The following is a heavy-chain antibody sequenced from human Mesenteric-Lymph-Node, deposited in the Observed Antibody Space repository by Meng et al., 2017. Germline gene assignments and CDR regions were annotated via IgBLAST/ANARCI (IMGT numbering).Heavy chain of an antibody. CDR1: GYTFTTYG. J-gene: IGHJ4*02. D-gene: IGHD6-25*01. CDR2: INTNTGKP. Sequence: VHAVQSGSELKKPGASVGISCKASGYTFTTYGMNWVRQAPGQGLEWMGWINTNTGKPTYAQGLTGRFVFSLDTSVSTAYLQISSLKAEDTAVYYCARDSEAADYWGQGTLVTVSS. CDR3: ARDSEAADY. V-gene: IGHV7-4-1*02.